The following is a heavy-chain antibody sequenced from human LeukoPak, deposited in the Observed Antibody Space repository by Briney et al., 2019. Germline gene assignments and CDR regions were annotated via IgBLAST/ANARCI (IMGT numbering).Heavy chain of an antibody. V-gene: IGHV3-23*01. CDR2: IVGSGGST. Sequence: GGSLRLSCAASGFSFSSFWMSWVRQAPGKGLEWVSAIVGSGGSTNYADSVKGRFTISRDNSKNTLYLQMNSLRDEDTALYYCARNGRRTTVTSDVWGQGTLVTVSS. D-gene: IGHD4-17*01. CDR1: GFSFSSFW. CDR3: ARNGRRTTVTSDV. J-gene: IGHJ4*02.